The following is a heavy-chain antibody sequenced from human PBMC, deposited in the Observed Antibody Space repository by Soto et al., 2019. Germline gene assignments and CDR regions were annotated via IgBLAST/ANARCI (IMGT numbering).Heavy chain of an antibody. Sequence: VGSLRLSCAASGFTFSSYGMRWVRQAPGKGLEGVAVIWYDGSNKYYADSVKGRFTISRDNSKNTLYLQMNSLRAEDTAVYYCERDPGNYYYGMDVWGQGTTANVAS. CDR1: GFTFSSYG. CDR3: ERDPGNYYYGMDV. J-gene: IGHJ6*01. CDR2: IWYDGSNK. V-gene: IGHV3-33*01.